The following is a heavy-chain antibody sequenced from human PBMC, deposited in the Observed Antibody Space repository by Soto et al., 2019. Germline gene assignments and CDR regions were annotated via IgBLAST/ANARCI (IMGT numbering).Heavy chain of an antibody. V-gene: IGHV1-46*01. CDR1: GYTFTSYY. J-gene: IGHJ6*02. CDR3: ARDRHSYYGMDV. D-gene: IGHD1-26*01. CDR2: INPSGGST. Sequence: ASVKVSCKASGYTFTSYYMHWVRQAPGQGLEWMGIINPSGGSTGYAQKFQGRVTMTRDTSTSTVYMELSSLRSEDTAVYYCARDRHSYYGMDVWGQGTTVTVSS.